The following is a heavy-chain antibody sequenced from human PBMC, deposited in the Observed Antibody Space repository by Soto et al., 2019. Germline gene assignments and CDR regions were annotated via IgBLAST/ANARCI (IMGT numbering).Heavy chain of an antibody. Sequence: GGSLRLSCAASGFTFDDYVMHWVRQAPGKGLEWVSGISWNSGSTGYADSVKGRFTVSRDNAKNSLYLQMNSLRAEDTALYYCAKDSGYGMDVWGQGTTVTVSS. CDR2: ISWNSGST. CDR3: AKDSGYGMDV. CDR1: GFTFDDYV. J-gene: IGHJ6*02. V-gene: IGHV3-9*01.